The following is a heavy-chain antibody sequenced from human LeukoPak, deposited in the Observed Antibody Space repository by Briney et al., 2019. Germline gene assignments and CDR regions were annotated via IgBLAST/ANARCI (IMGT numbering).Heavy chain of an antibody. D-gene: IGHD3-10*01. CDR3: ARAYHLLRGLSPFGD. J-gene: IGHJ4*02. CDR2: ITPKSGAT. V-gene: IGHV1-2*02. CDR1: GYTFTDYY. Sequence: ASVKVSCKASGYTFTDYYIHCVRQAPGQRREWMGGITPKSGATIYAQNFKGRVSMTSDTSVSTAYMELNSLRSDDMDVYYCARAYHLLRGLSPFGDWGQGTLVSVSP.